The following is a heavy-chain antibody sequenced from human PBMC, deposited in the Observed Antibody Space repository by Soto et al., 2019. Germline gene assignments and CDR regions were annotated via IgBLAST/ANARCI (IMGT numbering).Heavy chain of an antibody. V-gene: IGHV4-4*07. Sequence: SETLSLTCTVSGGSISSYYWSWIRQPAGKGLEWIGRIYTSGSTNYNPSLKSRVTMSVDTSKNQFSLKLSSVTAADTAVYYCARDGSGRYYTYYYYGMDVWGQGTTVTVSS. CDR3: ARDGSGRYYTYYYYGMDV. CDR2: IYTSGST. J-gene: IGHJ6*02. CDR1: GGSISSYY. D-gene: IGHD3-10*01.